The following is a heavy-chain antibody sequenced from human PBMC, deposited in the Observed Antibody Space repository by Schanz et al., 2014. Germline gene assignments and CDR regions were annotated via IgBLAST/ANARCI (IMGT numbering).Heavy chain of an antibody. CDR2: IWYDGNNK. D-gene: IGHD6-19*01. CDR1: GFTFSSYG. Sequence: QVQLVESGGDVVQPGRSLRLSCAASGFTFSSYGMHWVRQAPGKGLEWVAVIWYDGNNKYYADSVKGRFTISRDNSKNTPYLQMNSLRAEDTAVYYCAREKESVAARGYYYYYGMDVWGQGTTVTVSS. CDR3: AREKESVAARGYYYYYGMDV. J-gene: IGHJ6*02. V-gene: IGHV3-33*01.